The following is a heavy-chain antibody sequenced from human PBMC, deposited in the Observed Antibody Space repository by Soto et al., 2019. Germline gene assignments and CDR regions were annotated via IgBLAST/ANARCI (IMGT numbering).Heavy chain of an antibody. D-gene: IGHD5-18*01. CDR2: ISYGGST. J-gene: IGHJ4*02. V-gene: IGHV4-31*11. Sequence: SETLSLTCAVSGGSISSSNCWSWIRQHPGKGLEWIGCISYGGSTSYNASLKSRVTISVDTSKNQFSLKLSSVTAADTAVYYCSRGILVWGQGTLVTVSS. CDR1: GGSISSSNC. CDR3: SRGILV.